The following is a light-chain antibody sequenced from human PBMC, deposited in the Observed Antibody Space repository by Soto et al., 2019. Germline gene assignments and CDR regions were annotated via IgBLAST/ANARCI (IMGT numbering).Light chain of an antibody. CDR2: DVS. V-gene: IGLV2-11*01. J-gene: IGLJ2*01. CDR1: SSDVGGHNS. CDR3: CSYAATYTLVV. Sequence: QSALTQPRSVSGSPGQSVTISCTGTSSDVGGHNSVSWYQQHPGKAPKLMIYDVSNRPSGVPDRFSASKSGNTASLTISGLQSEDEADYYCCSYAATYTLVVFGGGTKVTVL.